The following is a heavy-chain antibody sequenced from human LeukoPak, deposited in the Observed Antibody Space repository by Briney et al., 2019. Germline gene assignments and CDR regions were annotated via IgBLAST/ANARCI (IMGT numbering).Heavy chain of an antibody. CDR3: AKDWGNYDILDV. CDR2: ISYDGKDK. J-gene: IGHJ6*04. Sequence: PGGSLRLSCAASGFTFSLFAMHWVRQSPGKGLEWVAAISYDGKDKFYADSVQGRFTISRDNSKNTLYLQMNSLRAEDTAVYYCAKDWGNYDILDVWGKGTTVTISS. D-gene: IGHD3-9*01. V-gene: IGHV3-30*04. CDR1: GFTFSLFA.